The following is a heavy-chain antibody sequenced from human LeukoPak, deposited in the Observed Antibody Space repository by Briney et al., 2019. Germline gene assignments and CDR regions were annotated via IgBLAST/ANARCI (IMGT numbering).Heavy chain of an antibody. CDR2: ISSDGSNT. Sequence: GGSLRLSCVGSGFTFSNFWMHWVRQAPGKGLVWVSRISSDGSNTYYADSVKGRFTISRDTAMNTLYLQMNSLRVEDTADYYCTRGRGSYGWFDPWGQGTQVTVSS. CDR3: TRGRGSYGWFDP. J-gene: IGHJ5*02. CDR1: GFTFSNFW. V-gene: IGHV3-74*01. D-gene: IGHD3-10*01.